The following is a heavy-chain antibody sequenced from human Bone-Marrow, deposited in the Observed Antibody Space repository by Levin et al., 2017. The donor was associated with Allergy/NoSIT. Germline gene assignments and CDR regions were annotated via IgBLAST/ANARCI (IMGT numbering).Heavy chain of an antibody. D-gene: IGHD2-2*01. J-gene: IGHJ4*02. CDR3: AGPDCSGTSCYYFFDS. Sequence: PGGSLRLSCAASGFTFSRYSMNWVRQAPGRGLEWVSYISRSSSTISYADSVKGRFTISRDNAKNSLYLQMNSLRDEDTAVYYCAGPDCSGTSCYYFFDSWGQGTLVTVSS. CDR2: ISRSSSTI. CDR1: GFTFSRYS. V-gene: IGHV3-48*02.